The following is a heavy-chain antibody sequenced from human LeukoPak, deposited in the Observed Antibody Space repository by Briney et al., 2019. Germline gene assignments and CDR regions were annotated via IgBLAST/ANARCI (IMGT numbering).Heavy chain of an antibody. CDR1: GDSVSGGSAG. V-gene: IGHV6-1*01. CDR3: TGGGLVRGSLHWFDP. Sequence: SQTLSLTCAISGDSVSGGSAGWNWIRQSPSRGLEWLGRIYYRSKWYSDYAISVKSRITINPDTSRNQFSLQLNSVTHDDTAVYYCTGGGLVRGSLHWFDPWGQGTLVTVSS. J-gene: IGHJ5*02. D-gene: IGHD3-10*01. CDR2: IYYRSKWYS.